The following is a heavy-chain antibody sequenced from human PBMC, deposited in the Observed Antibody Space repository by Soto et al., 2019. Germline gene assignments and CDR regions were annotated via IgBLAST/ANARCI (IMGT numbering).Heavy chain of an antibody. D-gene: IGHD5-18*01. CDR1: GFTFSSYA. J-gene: IGHJ4*02. V-gene: IGHV3-30-3*01. Sequence: GESLRLSCAASGFTFSSYAMHWVRQAPGKGLEWVAVISYDGSNKYYADSVKGRFTISRDNSKNTLYLQMNSLRAEDTAVYYCARPLDTAMVNNFDYWGQGTLVTVSS. CDR3: ARPLDTAMVNNFDY. CDR2: ISYDGSNK.